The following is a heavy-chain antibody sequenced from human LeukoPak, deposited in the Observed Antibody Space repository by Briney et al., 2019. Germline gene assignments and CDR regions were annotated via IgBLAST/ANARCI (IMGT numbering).Heavy chain of an antibody. V-gene: IGHV4-59*12. Sequence: SETLSLTCTVSGASISSSYWSWIRQTPGTGLEWIAYLHYSGSTKYNPSLASRVATSVDTANNQFSLKLTSLTAADTAVYYCARGFFDSSGYSNAFDIWGQGTMVTVSS. CDR2: LHYSGST. CDR1: GASISSSY. CDR3: ARGFFDSSGYSNAFDI. J-gene: IGHJ3*02. D-gene: IGHD3-22*01.